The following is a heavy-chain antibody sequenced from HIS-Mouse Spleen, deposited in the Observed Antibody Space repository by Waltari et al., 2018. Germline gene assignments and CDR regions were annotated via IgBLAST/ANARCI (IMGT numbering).Heavy chain of an antibody. CDR1: GGSISSSSYY. CDR2: IYYSGNT. D-gene: IGHD5-18*01. Sequence: QLQLQESGPGLVKPSETLSLTCTVSGGSISSSSYYWGWIRQPPGKGLEWIGSIYYSGNTYYNPSLKSRVTISVDTSKNQFSLKLSSVTAADTAVYYCARDEGYSYGYWYFDLWGRGTLVTVSS. V-gene: IGHV4-39*07. CDR3: ARDEGYSYGYWYFDL. J-gene: IGHJ2*01.